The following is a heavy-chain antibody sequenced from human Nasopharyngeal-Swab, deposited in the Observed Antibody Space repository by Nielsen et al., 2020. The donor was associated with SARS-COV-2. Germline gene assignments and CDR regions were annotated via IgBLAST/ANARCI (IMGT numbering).Heavy chain of an antibody. V-gene: IGHV3-73*01. Sequence: GESLKISCAASGFTFSASAMHWVRQASGKGLEWVGRIRGKADNYATAYTASMKGRFTISRDDSKNTAYLQMNSLKTGDTAVYYCTRLRSSSSDDAFDVWGQGTMVTVSS. CDR3: TRLRSSSSDDAFDV. D-gene: IGHD6-6*01. J-gene: IGHJ3*01. CDR1: GFTFSASA. CDR2: IRGKADNYAT.